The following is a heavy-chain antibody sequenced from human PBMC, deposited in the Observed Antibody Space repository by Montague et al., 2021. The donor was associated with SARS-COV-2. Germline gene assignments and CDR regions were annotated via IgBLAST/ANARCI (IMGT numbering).Heavy chain of an antibody. CDR2: INHSGST. CDR3: ARKTQGWLSRPPYKYYFDY. D-gene: IGHD3-22*01. V-gene: IGHV4-34*01. CDR1: GGSFSGYY. Sequence: SETLSLTCAVYGGSFSGYYWSWIRQPPGKGLEWIGEINHSGSTNYNPSLKSRVTISVDTSKNQFSLKLSPVTAADTAVYYCARKTQGWLSRPPYKYYFDYWGQGTLVTVSS. J-gene: IGHJ4*02.